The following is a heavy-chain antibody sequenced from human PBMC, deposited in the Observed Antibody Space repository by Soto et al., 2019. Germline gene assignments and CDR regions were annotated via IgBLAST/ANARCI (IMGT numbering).Heavy chain of an antibody. CDR2: ISGSGGST. CDR1: GFTFSSYA. CDR3: AKGGAVDSSGWYEAGRMDV. D-gene: IGHD6-19*01. J-gene: IGHJ6*02. Sequence: GGSLRLSCAASGFTFSSYAMSWVRQAPGKGLEWVSAISGSGGSTYYADSVKGRFTISRDNSKNTLYLQMNSLRAEDTAVYYCAKGGAVDSSGWYEAGRMDVWGQGTTVTVSS. V-gene: IGHV3-23*01.